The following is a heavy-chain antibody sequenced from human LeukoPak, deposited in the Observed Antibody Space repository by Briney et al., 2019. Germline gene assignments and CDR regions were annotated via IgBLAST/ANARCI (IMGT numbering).Heavy chain of an antibody. Sequence: GESLKISCTGSGYSFTSYWIGWVRQMPGKGLEWMGIIYPGDSDTRYSPSFQGQVTISADKSISTAYLQWSSLKASDTAVYYCARGGYQLLAYFDYWGQGTLVTVSS. CDR1: GYSFTSYW. V-gene: IGHV5-51*01. J-gene: IGHJ4*02. CDR3: ARGGYQLLAYFDY. CDR2: IYPGDSDT. D-gene: IGHD2-2*01.